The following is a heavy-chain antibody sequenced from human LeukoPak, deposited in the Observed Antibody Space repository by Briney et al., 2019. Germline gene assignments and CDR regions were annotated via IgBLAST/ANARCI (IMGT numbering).Heavy chain of an antibody. D-gene: IGHD5-12*01. CDR3: ARSDIVATYDFDY. J-gene: IGHJ4*02. CDR2: ISSSGSTI. CDR1: GFTFSSYE. V-gene: IGHV3-48*03. Sequence: GGSLRLSCAASGFTFSSYEMNWVRQAPGKGLEWVSYISSSGSTIYYADSVKGRFTISRDNAKNSLYLQMNSLRAEDTAVYYCARSDIVATYDFDYWGQGTLVTVSS.